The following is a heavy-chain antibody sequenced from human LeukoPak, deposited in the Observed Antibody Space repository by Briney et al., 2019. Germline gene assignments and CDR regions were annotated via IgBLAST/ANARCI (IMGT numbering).Heavy chain of an antibody. CDR2: IYYSGST. Sequence: SETLSLTCTVSGGSISSYYWSWIQQPPGKGLEWIGYIYYSGSTNYNPSLKSRVTISVDTSKNQFSLKLSSVTAADTAVYYCARDSGLYYYGSGSYLGYWGQGTLVTVSS. J-gene: IGHJ4*02. CDR3: ARDSGLYYYGSGSYLGY. D-gene: IGHD3-10*01. V-gene: IGHV4-59*01. CDR1: GGSISSYY.